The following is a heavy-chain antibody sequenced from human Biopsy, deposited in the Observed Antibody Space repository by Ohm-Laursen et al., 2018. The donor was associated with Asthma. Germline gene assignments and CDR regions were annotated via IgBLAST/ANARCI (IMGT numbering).Heavy chain of an antibody. J-gene: IGHJ6*02. CDR2: INPNSGGT. CDR3: ARGYSGSDRIVYYYSGLEV. CDR1: GYTFTGYY. D-gene: IGHD5-12*01. Sequence: ASVKVSCKASGYTFTGYYMHWVRQAPGQGLEWMGRINPNSGGTNYAQKFQGRVTMTRDTSISTAYMELSGLSSEDTAVYYCARGYSGSDRIVYYYSGLEVWGQGTTVTVSS. V-gene: IGHV1-2*06.